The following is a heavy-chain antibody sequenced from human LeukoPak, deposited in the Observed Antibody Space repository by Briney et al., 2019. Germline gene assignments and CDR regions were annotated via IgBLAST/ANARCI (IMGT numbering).Heavy chain of an antibody. V-gene: IGHV1-8*02. CDR3: ATPSPLRAAAGRAHYYYYYYMDC. Sequence: ASVKVSCKASGYTFTISDINWVRRAPGQGIGWMGWMKLNSGNTGTAQKFQGRVTTTRDMTTSTVYMELSTLRSEDTTVYSCATPSPLRAAAGRAHYYYYYYMDCWGKGTTVTFS. CDR2: MKLNSGNT. J-gene: IGHJ6*03. CDR1: GYTFTISD. D-gene: IGHD6-13*01.